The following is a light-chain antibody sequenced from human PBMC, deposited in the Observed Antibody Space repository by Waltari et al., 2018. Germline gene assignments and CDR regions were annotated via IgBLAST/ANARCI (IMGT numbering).Light chain of an antibody. J-gene: IGLJ1*01. Sequence: QSALTQPASVSAPPGQSITISCTGTSSDVGGSNMFYWYQQHPGKAPKLMIYEVSNRPSGVSNRFSGSKSGNTASLTISGLQAEDEADYYCSSYTSSSTLDVFGTGTKVTVL. CDR1: SSDVGGSNM. V-gene: IGLV2-14*01. CDR3: SSYTSSSTLDV. CDR2: EVS.